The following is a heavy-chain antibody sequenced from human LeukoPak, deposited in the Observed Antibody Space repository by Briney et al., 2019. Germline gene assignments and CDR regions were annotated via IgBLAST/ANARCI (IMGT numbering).Heavy chain of an antibody. V-gene: IGHV4-39*07. D-gene: IGHD3-3*01. CDR1: GGYIGSSAYY. Sequence: SETLSLTCTVSGGYIGSSAYYWGWIRQPPGKGLDWVGSIYYGGSTHYKPSLKSRVTISVDTSKNQFSLKLSSVTAADTAVYYCASRSSIWSGYQDTLYYFDSWGQGTLVTVSS. CDR2: IYYGGST. J-gene: IGHJ4*02. CDR3: ASRSSIWSGYQDTLYYFDS.